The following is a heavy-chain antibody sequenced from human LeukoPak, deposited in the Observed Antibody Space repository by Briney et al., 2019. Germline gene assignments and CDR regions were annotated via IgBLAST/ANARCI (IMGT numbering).Heavy chain of an antibody. CDR3: ARDWGPIAAAGTFDWFDP. CDR1: GGTFSSYA. D-gene: IGHD6-13*01. Sequence: SVKVSCKASGGTFSSYAISWVRQAPGQGLEWMGGIIPIFGTANYAQKFQGRVTITADESTSTAYMELSSLRSEDTAVYYCARDWGPIAAAGTFDWFDPWGQGTLVTVSS. J-gene: IGHJ5*02. CDR2: IIPIFGTA. V-gene: IGHV1-69*13.